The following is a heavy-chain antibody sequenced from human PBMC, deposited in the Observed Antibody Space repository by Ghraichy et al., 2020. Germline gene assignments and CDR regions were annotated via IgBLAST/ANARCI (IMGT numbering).Heavy chain of an antibody. Sequence: LSLTCAASGFSFSTYSLNWVRQAPGKGLEWVSSINSYKTDIYYADSVKGRFTISRDNAKNSLYLHMNSLRAEDTAVYYCVRSYSGSYTQFDYWGQGTLVTVCS. CDR3: VRSYSGSYTQFDY. D-gene: IGHD1-26*01. CDR1: GFSFSTYS. CDR2: INSYKTDI. J-gene: IGHJ4*02. V-gene: IGHV3-21*01.